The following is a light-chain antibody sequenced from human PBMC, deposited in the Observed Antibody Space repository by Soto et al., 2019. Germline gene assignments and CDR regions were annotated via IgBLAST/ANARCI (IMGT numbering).Light chain of an antibody. CDR3: QNRYGLT. CDR1: PSISTY. V-gene: IGKV3-11*01. CDR2: DAS. J-gene: IGKJ3*01. Sequence: ETVLTQSPATLSLSPGERATLSCRASPSISTYLAWYQQKPGQAPRLLIHDASHSATGIPARFSGSWSGTDFTITISSLEPEDFAVYDCQNRYGLTFGPGTKVDIK.